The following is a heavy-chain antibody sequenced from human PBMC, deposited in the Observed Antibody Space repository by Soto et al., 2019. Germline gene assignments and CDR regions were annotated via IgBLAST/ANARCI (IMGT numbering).Heavy chain of an antibody. D-gene: IGHD3-10*01. CDR2: ISYDGSNK. Sequence: GGSLRLSCAASGFTFSSYAMHWVRQAPGKGLEWVAVISYDGSNKYYADSVKGRFTISRDNSKNTLYLQMNSLRAEDTAVYYCARDRPIMIRGAPDALDIWGQGTMVTVS. CDR3: ARDRPIMIRGAPDALDI. J-gene: IGHJ3*02. V-gene: IGHV3-30-3*01. CDR1: GFTFSSYA.